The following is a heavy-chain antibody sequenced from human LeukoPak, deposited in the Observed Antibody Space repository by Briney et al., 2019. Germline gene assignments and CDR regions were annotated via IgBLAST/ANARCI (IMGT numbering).Heavy chain of an antibody. Sequence: GGSLRLSCAASGFTFSSQGMSWVRQAPGKGLEWVSAITGSGSITYYSDSVKGRFTISRDNSKNTVYLQLNSLRVEDTAVYYCAKMQGYFDHWGQGTLVTVSS. V-gene: IGHV3-23*01. CDR1: GFTFSSQG. CDR3: AKMQGYFDH. J-gene: IGHJ4*02. CDR2: ITGSGSIT.